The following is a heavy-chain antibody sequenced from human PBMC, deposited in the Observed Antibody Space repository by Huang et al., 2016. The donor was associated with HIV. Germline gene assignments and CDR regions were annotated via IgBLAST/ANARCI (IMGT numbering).Heavy chain of an antibody. Sequence: EVQLVASGGGLVQPGGSLRLSCAASGFTFGSYWMCWVRQAPGKGLEWVANIKQDGSEKYYVDSVKGRFTISRDNVKNALYLQMYILRVEDTAIYYCARGGAPYYDFWSGGHHYGMDVWGQGTTVTVSS. CDR2: IKQDGSEK. D-gene: IGHD3-3*01. CDR1: GFTFGSYW. V-gene: IGHV3-7*04. J-gene: IGHJ6*02. CDR3: ARGGAPYYDFWSGGHHYGMDV.